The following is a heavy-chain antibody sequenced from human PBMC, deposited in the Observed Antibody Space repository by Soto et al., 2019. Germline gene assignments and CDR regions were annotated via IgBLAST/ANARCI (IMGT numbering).Heavy chain of an antibody. V-gene: IGHV1-69*06. J-gene: IGHJ5*02. CDR3: ARSPRLLEWLLSS. D-gene: IGHD3-3*01. CDR2: IIPIFGTA. Sequence: ASVKVSCKASGGTFSSYAISWVRQAPGQGLEWMGGIIPIFGTANYAQKFQGRVTITADKSTSTAYMELSSLRSEDTAVYYCARSPRLLEWLLSSWGQGTLVTVSS. CDR1: GGTFSSYA.